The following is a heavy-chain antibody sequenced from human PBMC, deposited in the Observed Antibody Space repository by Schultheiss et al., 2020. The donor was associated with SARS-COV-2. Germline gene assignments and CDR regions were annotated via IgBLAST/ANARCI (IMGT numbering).Heavy chain of an antibody. CDR1: GGSISSGGYY. V-gene: IGHV4-61*02. Sequence: SETLSLTCTVSGGSISSGGYYWSWIRQPAGKGLEWIGRIYTSGSTNYNPSLKSRVTMSVDTSSNHFSLRLTSLSAADTAMYYCARDNRGSDSWYRFSYYMDAWGEGTTVTVSS. J-gene: IGHJ6*03. D-gene: IGHD6-13*01. CDR2: IYTSGST. CDR3: ARDNRGSDSWYRFSYYMDA.